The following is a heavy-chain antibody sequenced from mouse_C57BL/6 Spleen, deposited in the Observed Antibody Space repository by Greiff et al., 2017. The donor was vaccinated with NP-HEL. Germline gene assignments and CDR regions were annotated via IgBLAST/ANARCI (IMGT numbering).Heavy chain of an antibody. V-gene: IGHV1-54*01. CDR2: INPGRGGT. Sequence: VQLQQSGAELVRPGTSVKVSCKASGYAFTNYLIEWVKQRPGQGLEWIGVINPGRGGTNYNEKFKGKATLTADKSSSTAYMQLSSLTSEDSAVYFCARSTPYHYYFDYWGQGTTLTVSS. J-gene: IGHJ2*01. CDR3: ARSTPYHYYFDY. CDR1: GYAFTNYL.